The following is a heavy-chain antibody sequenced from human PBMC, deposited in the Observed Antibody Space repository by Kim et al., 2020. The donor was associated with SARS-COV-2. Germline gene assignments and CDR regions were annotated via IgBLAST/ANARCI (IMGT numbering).Heavy chain of an antibody. V-gene: IGHV7-4-1*02. Sequence: YAQGFTGRFVFSLDTSVSTAYLQISSLKAEDTAVYYCARDGHDSSGYRGYWGQGTLVTVSS. J-gene: IGHJ4*02. D-gene: IGHD3-22*01. CDR3: ARDGHDSSGYRGY.